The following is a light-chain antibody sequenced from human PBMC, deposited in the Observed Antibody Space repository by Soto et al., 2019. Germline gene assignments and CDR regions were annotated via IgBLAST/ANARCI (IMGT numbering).Light chain of an antibody. V-gene: IGKV3-20*01. CDR2: GAS. CDR1: QSVSSNF. J-gene: IGKJ2*01. CDR3: QQYDSSPPMYT. Sequence: ENVLTQSPGTLSLSPGERATLSCRASQSVSSNFLAWYQQKPGQAPRLLIYGASSRATGIQDRFSGSGSGTDFTLTISRLEPEDFAVYYCQQYDSSPPMYTFGQGTRLEIK.